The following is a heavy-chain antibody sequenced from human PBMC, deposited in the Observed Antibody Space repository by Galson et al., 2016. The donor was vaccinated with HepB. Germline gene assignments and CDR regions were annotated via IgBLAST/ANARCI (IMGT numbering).Heavy chain of an antibody. CDR3: AREVVVIANYYFDY. CDR2: ISYDGSNK. D-gene: IGHD3-22*01. Sequence: SLRLSCAASGFTFSSYAMHWVRQAPGKGLEWVAVISYDGSNKYYADSVKGRFTISRDNSKNTLYLQMNSLRAEDTAVYYCAREVVVIANYYFDYWGQGTLVTVSS. V-gene: IGHV3-30*04. CDR1: GFTFSSYA. J-gene: IGHJ4*02.